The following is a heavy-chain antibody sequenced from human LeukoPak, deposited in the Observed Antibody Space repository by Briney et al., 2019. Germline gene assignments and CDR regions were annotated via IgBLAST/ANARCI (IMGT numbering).Heavy chain of an antibody. CDR2: MNPNSGNT. D-gene: IGHD3-9*01. CDR1: GYTFTRYD. V-gene: IGHV1-8*01. CDR3: ARGWLGARRNWFDP. Sequence: GASVKVSCKASGYTFTRYDINWVRQATGQGLEWMGWMNPNSGNTGYAQKFQGRVTMTRNTSISTAYMELSSLRSEDTAVYYCARGWLGARRNWFDPWGQGTLVTVSS. J-gene: IGHJ5*02.